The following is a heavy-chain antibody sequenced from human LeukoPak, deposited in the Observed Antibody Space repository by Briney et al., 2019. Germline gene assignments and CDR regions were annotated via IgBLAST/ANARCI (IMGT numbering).Heavy chain of an antibody. J-gene: IGHJ3*02. CDR3: ARAGMRINDAFDI. Sequence: EASVTVSCKASGYTFTSYYMHWVRQAPGQGLEWMGIINPSGGSTSYAQKFQGRVTMTRDTSTSTVYMELSSLRSEDTAVYYCARAGMRINDAFDIWGQGTMVTVSS. D-gene: IGHD2-15*01. CDR2: INPSGGST. V-gene: IGHV1-46*01. CDR1: GYTFTSYY.